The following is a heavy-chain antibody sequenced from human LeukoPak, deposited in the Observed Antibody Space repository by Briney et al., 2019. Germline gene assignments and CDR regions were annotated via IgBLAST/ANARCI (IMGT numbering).Heavy chain of an antibody. J-gene: IGHJ4*02. CDR1: GFTFSSYA. D-gene: IGHD4-17*01. CDR3: ARVGGVFEVIGYGDYGALNC. Sequence: GGSLRLSCAASGFTFSSYAMSWIRQAPGKGLEWVSYISSSGSTIYYADSVKGRFTISRDNSKNTLFLQMNSLRAEDTAIYYCARVGGVFEVIGYGDYGALNCWGQGSLVTVSS. V-gene: IGHV3-23*01. CDR2: ISSSGSTI.